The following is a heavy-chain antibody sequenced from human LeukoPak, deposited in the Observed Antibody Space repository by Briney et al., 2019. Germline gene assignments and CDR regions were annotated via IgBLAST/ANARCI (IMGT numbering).Heavy chain of an antibody. CDR2: ISYDGSNK. D-gene: IGHD6-13*01. Sequence: GGSLRLSCAASGFTFSSYAMHWVRQAPGKGLEWVAVISYDGSNKYYADFVKGRFTISRDNSKNTLYLQMNSLRAEDTAVYYCASSAADVIGRFDYWGQGTLVTVSS. CDR3: ASSAADVIGRFDY. CDR1: GFTFSSYA. J-gene: IGHJ4*02. V-gene: IGHV3-30*04.